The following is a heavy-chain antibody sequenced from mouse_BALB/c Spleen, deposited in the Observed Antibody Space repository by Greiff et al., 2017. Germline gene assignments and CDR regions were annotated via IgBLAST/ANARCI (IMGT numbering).Heavy chain of an antibody. Sequence: EVMLVESGGGLVKPGGSLKLSCAASGFTFSSYAMSWVRQTPEKRLEWVATISSGGSYTYYPDSVKGRFTISRDNAKNTLYLQMSSLRSEDTAMYYCARRDYYGSSYGGYFDYWGQGTTLTVSS. CDR2: ISSGGSYT. CDR1: GFTFSSYA. CDR3: ARRDYYGSSYGGYFDY. J-gene: IGHJ2*01. V-gene: IGHV5-9-1*01. D-gene: IGHD1-1*01.